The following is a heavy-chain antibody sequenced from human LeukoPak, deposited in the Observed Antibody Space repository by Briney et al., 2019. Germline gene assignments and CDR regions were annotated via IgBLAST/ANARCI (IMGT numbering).Heavy chain of an antibody. Sequence: GGSLRLSCVASGFTFSTYAMSWARQAPGKGLEWVSAISGSGGTTYHADSVKGRFTISRDNSQNTLFLQMNSLRAEDTAIYYCGMTTHFGYWGQGTLVTVSS. CDR3: GMTTHFGY. CDR2: ISGSGGTT. J-gene: IGHJ4*02. D-gene: IGHD4-11*01. V-gene: IGHV3-23*01. CDR1: GFTFSTYA.